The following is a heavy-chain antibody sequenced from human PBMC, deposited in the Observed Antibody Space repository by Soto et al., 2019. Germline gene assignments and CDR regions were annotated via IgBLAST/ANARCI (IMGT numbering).Heavy chain of an antibody. CDR3: ARVDCSSTSCYGPYYYYGMGV. V-gene: IGHV3-48*03. Sequence: GGSLRLSCAASGFTFSSYEMNWVRQAPGKGLEWVSYISSSGSTIYYADSVKGRFTISRDNAKNSLYLQMNSLRAEDTAVYYCARVDCSSTSCYGPYYYYGMGVWGQGTTVTVSS. J-gene: IGHJ6*02. CDR2: ISSSGSTI. CDR1: GFTFSSYE. D-gene: IGHD2-2*01.